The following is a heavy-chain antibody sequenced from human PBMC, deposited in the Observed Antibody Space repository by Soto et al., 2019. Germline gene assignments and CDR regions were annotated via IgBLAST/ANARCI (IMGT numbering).Heavy chain of an antibody. V-gene: IGHV3-30*18. Sequence: QVQLVESGGGVVQSGRSLRLSCAASEFPFSSYGMHWVRQAPGKGLEWVAVISHDGSTKYYADSVKGRFTISRDNSKNTLFLQMNSLRVVDKAVYYCAKPFQRSGYYYDFWYFDLWGRGTLVTVSS. J-gene: IGHJ2*01. D-gene: IGHD3-22*01. CDR2: ISHDGSTK. CDR1: EFPFSSYG. CDR3: AKPFQRSGYYYDFWYFDL.